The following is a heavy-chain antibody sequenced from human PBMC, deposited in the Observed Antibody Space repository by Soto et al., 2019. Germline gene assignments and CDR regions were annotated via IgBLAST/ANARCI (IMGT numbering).Heavy chain of an antibody. J-gene: IGHJ4*02. Sequence: QVQLVESGGGVVQPGRSLRLSCAASGFTFSSYAMYWVRQAPGKGLEWVAVISYDGSNKYYADSVKGRFTISRDNSKNTLYLQMNSLRAEDTAVYYCARDHGDYYGSYVDYWGQGTLVTVSS. CDR3: ARDHGDYYGSYVDY. D-gene: IGHD4-17*01. CDR2: ISYDGSNK. CDR1: GFTFSSYA. V-gene: IGHV3-30-3*01.